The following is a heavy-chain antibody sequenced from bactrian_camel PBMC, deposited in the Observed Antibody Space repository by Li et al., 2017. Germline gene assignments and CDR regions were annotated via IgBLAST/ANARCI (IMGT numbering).Heavy chain of an antibody. CDR1: GFTFSRYW. V-gene: IGHV3S1*01. CDR3: GLGPRNRQACGKYTANY. Sequence: VQLVESGGDLVQAGGSMRLSCAASGFTFSRYWVYWVRQAPGKGPEWVSYINGGGDSTYYADSVKGRFTISRDNVKNTLYLQMNSLESDDTAIYYCGLGPRNRQACGKYTANYWGQGTQVTVS. D-gene: IGHD1*01. CDR2: INGGGDST. J-gene: IGHJ4*01.